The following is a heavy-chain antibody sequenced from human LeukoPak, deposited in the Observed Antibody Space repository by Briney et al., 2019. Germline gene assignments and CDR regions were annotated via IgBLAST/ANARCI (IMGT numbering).Heavy chain of an antibody. CDR2: ISSSSSYI. J-gene: IGHJ6*03. D-gene: IGHD3-3*01. CDR3: ARDGITIFGVVNPYYYYYYMDV. CDR1: GFTFSSYS. V-gene: IGHV3-21*01. Sequence: GGSLRLSCAASGFTFSSYSMNWVRQAPGKGLEWVSSISSSSSYIYYADSVKGRFTISRDNAKNSLYLQMNSLRAEDTAVYYCARDGITIFGVVNPYYYYYYMDVWGKGTTVTVSS.